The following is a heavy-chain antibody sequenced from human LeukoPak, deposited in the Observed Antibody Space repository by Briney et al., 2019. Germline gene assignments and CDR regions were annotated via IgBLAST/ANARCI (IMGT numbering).Heavy chain of an antibody. CDR1: GFTLSRYA. V-gene: IGHV3-30-3*01. Sequence: GRTLGLSCAASGFTLSRYAMQWVRHAAGKGLEWVAVISNDGNDKYHADSVKGRFTIRRDNYKNTLYLQMNSLRAEDTAVYYCARDEYYDSSGSDAFDIWGQGTMVTVSS. CDR2: ISNDGNDK. CDR3: ARDEYYDSSGSDAFDI. J-gene: IGHJ3*02. D-gene: IGHD3-22*01.